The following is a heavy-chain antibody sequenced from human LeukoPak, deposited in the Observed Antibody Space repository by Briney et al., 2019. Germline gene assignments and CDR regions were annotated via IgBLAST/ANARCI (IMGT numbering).Heavy chain of an antibody. CDR2: ISAYNGNT. CDR1: GYTFTSYG. CDR3: ARTPYYYDSSGLDALDI. V-gene: IGHV1-18*01. D-gene: IGHD3-22*01. Sequence: APVKVSCKASGYTFTSYGISWVRQAPGQGLEWMGWISAYNGNTNYAQKLQGRVTMTTDTSTSTAYMELRSLRSDDTAVYYCARTPYYYDSSGLDALDIWGQGTMVTVSS. J-gene: IGHJ3*02.